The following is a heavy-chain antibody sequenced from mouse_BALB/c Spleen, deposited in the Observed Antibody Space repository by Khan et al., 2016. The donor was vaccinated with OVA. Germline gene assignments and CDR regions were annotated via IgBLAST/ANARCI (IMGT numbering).Heavy chain of an antibody. CDR3: ARRRGTYDY. CDR1: GYTFTSFD. V-gene: IGHV1-85*01. J-gene: IGHJ2*01. CDR2: IFPGDDST. Sequence: QVQLQQSGAELVKPGASVKLSCKASGYTFTSFDINWVRRRPEQGLEWIGWIFPGDDSTNYNENFKGKATLTTDKSSSTAYMQPSRLTSEDSSVYFCARRRGTYDYWGQGTTLTVSS. D-gene: IGHD2-10*01.